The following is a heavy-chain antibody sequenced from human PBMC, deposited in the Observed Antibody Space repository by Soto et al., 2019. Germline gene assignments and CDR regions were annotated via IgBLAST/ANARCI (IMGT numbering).Heavy chain of an antibody. D-gene: IGHD2-15*01. J-gene: IGHJ6*04. Sequence: ASVKVSCKASGYTFTGYYMHWVRQAPGQGLEWMGWINPNSGGTNYAQKFQGWVTMTRDTSISRAYMELSRLRSDDTAVYYCARGRYLGYCSGGSCYEELDVWGKGTTVTVSS. CDR1: GYTFTGYY. V-gene: IGHV1-2*04. CDR2: INPNSGGT. CDR3: ARGRYLGYCSGGSCYEELDV.